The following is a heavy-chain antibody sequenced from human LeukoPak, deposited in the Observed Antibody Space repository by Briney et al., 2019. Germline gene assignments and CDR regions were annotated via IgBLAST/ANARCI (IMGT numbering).Heavy chain of an antibody. CDR2: IIPILGIA. CDR1: GGTFSSYA. V-gene: IGHV1-69*04. Sequence: SVKVSCKASGGTFSSYAISWVRQAPGQGLEWMGRIIPILGIANYAQKFQGRVTITADKSTSTAYMELSSLRSEDTAVYYCARGVPARVGAKMYYFDYWGQGTLVTVSS. D-gene: IGHD1-26*01. J-gene: IGHJ4*02. CDR3: ARGVPARVGAKMYYFDY.